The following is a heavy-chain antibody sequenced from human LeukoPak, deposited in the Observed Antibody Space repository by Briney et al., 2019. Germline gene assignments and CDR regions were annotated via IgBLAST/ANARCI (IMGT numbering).Heavy chain of an antibody. Sequence: ETLSLTCIVSCGSISSNYWSWIRQPPGKGLEWIVYIYYPGSTNYNPSLKSRVTISLDTSNQQFAVKLSSVTAADTAVSYCSRVSRDGYNPLDYWGQGTLVTVSS. J-gene: IGHJ4*02. CDR1: CGSISSNY. CDR3: SRVSRDGYNPLDY. V-gene: IGHV4-59*08. D-gene: IGHD5-24*01. CDR2: IYYPGST.